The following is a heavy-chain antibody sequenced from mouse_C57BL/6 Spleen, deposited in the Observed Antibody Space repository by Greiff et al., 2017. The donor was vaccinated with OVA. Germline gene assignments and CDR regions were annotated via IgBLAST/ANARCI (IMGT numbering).Heavy chain of an antibody. J-gene: IGHJ3*01. CDR2: IDPENGDT. V-gene: IGHV14-4*01. Sequence: DVKLQESGAELVRPGASVKLSCTASGFNIKDDYMHWVKQRPEQGLEWIGWIDPENGDTEYASKFQGKATITADTSSNTAYLQLSSLTSEDTAVYYCTTTTGSWFAYWGQGTLVTVSA. CDR3: TTTTGSWFAY. D-gene: IGHD1-1*01. CDR1: GFNIKDDY.